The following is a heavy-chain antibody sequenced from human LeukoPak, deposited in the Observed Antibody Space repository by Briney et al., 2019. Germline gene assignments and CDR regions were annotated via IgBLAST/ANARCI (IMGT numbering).Heavy chain of an antibody. Sequence: GESLKISCAASGFTFGSYAMNWVRQAPGKGLEWVSAVTGSGESIYYADSVKGRFTISRDNSKNTLYLQMNSLRAEDTAVYYCAKSQPSAISWFDPWGQGTLVTVSS. CDR3: AKSQPSAISWFDP. V-gene: IGHV3-23*01. CDR2: VTGSGESI. J-gene: IGHJ5*02. D-gene: IGHD2-2*02. CDR1: GFTFGSYA.